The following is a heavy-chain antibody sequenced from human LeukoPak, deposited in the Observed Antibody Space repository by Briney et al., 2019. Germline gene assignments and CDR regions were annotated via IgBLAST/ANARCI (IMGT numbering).Heavy chain of an antibody. D-gene: IGHD2-15*01. V-gene: IGHV1-69*04. CDR2: IIPILGIA. CDR3: ARGYCSGGSCYGTPYYFDY. J-gene: IGHJ4*02. Sequence: ASVKVSCKASGYTFTGYYMHWVRQAPGQGLEWMGRIIPILGIANYAQKFQGRVTITADKSTSTAYMELSSLRSEDTAVYYCARGYCSGGSCYGTPYYFDYWGQGTLVTVSS. CDR1: GYTFTGYY.